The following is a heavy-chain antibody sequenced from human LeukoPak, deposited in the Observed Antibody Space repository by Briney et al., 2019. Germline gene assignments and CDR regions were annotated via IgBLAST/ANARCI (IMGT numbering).Heavy chain of an antibody. J-gene: IGHJ5*02. CDR1: GGSISSSSYY. D-gene: IGHD3-3*01. Sequence: PSETLSLTCTVSGGSISSSSYYWGWIRQPPGKGLEWIGSIYYSGSTYYNPSLKSRVTISVDTSKNQFSLKLSSVTAADTAAYYCARQPRVLRFLEWLLYSWFDPWGQGTLVTVSS. CDR2: IYYSGST. V-gene: IGHV4-39*01. CDR3: ARQPRVLRFLEWLLYSWFDP.